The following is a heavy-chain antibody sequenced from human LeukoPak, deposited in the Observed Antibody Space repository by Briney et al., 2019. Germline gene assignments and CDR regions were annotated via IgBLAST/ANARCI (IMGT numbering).Heavy chain of an antibody. D-gene: IGHD1-14*01. V-gene: IGHV4-59*01. CDR3: ARAGFKQNRPFDY. J-gene: IGHJ4*02. CDR1: GGSISSYY. Sequence: SETLSLTCTVSGGSISSYYWSWIRQPPGKGLEWIGYIYYSGSTNYNPSLKSRVTISVDTSKNQFSLKLSSVTAADTAVYYCARAGFKQNRPFDYWGQGTLVTVSS. CDR2: IYYSGST.